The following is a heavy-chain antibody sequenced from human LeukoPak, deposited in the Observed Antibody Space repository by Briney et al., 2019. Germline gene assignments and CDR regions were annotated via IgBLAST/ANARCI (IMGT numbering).Heavy chain of an antibody. CDR2: INPNSGGT. CDR3: ARDSPDSGSYHSLFDY. D-gene: IGHD1-26*01. J-gene: IGHJ4*02. Sequence: ASVKVSCKASGYTFTGYYMHWVRQAPGQGLEWMGWINPNSGGTNYAQKFQGRVTMTRDTSISTAYMELSRLRSDDTAAYYCARDSPDSGSYHSLFDYWGQGTLVTVSP. CDR1: GYTFTGYY. V-gene: IGHV1-2*02.